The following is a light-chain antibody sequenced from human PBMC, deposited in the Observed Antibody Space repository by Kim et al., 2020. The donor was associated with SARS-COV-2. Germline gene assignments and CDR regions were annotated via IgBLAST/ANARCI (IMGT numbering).Light chain of an antibody. Sequence: GQSITISCTETSSDVGGHNYVSWFQQHPTKAPRVRIYDVSQRPSGVSDRFSGSKSGDTASLTISGLQTEDEADYYCFSYRTGGTWVFGGGTQLTVL. J-gene: IGLJ3*02. CDR3: FSYRTGGTWV. CDR1: SSDVGGHNY. V-gene: IGLV2-14*03. CDR2: DVS.